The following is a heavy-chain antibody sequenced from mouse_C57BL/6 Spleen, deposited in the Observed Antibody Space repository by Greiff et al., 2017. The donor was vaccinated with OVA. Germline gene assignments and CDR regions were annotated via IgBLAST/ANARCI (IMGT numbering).Heavy chain of an antibody. J-gene: IGHJ4*01. V-gene: IGHV1-82*01. CDR1: GYAFSSSW. CDR2: IYPGDGDT. Sequence: VQLQQSGPELVKPGASVKISCKASGYAFSSSWMNWVKQRPGKGLEWIGRIYPGDGDTNYNGKFKGKATLTADKSSSTAYMQLSSLTSEDSAVYFCARWLLYAMDYWGQGTSVTVSS. CDR3: ARWLLYAMDY. D-gene: IGHD2-3*01.